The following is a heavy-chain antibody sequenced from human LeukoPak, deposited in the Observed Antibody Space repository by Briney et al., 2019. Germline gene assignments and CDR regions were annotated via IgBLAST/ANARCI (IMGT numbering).Heavy chain of an antibody. CDR3: AKIPYGDYLLDYYYYMDV. CDR2: IRYGGSYK. CDR1: GFPFRSYA. V-gene: IGHV3-30*02. Sequence: GGSLRLSCAASGFPFRSYAMHWVRQAPGKGLEWVAFIRYGGSYKYYADSVKGRFTISRDNSKNTLYLQMNRLRAEDTAVYYCAKIPYGDYLLDYYYYMDVWGKGTTVTISS. J-gene: IGHJ6*03. D-gene: IGHD4-17*01.